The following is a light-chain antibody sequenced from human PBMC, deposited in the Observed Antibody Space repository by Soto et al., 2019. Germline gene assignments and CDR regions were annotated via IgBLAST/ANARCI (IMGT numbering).Light chain of an antibody. V-gene: IGLV1-40*01. CDR1: SSYIGAGYD. CDR2: GNS. CDR3: QSYDSSLSGSV. J-gene: IGLJ3*02. Sequence: QSVLTQPPSVSGAPGQRVTISCTGTSSYIGAGYDVHWYQQLPGTAPKLLIYGNSNRPSGVPDRFSGSKSGTSVSLAITGLQADDEADYYCQSYDSSLSGSVFGGGTKLTVL.